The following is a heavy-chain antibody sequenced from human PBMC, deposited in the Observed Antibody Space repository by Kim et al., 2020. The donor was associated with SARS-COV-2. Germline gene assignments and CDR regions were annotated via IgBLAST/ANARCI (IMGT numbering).Heavy chain of an antibody. J-gene: IGHJ5*02. D-gene: IGHD2-15*01. V-gene: IGHV2-5*02. Sequence: SGPTLVNPTQTLTLTCTFSGFSLSTTGVGVGWIRQPPGKALEWLALIYWDDDKRYSPSLKSRLTITKDTSKNQVVLTMTNMDPVDTATYYCANTGGAKGSSWFDPWGQGTLVTVSS. CDR1: GFSLSTTGVG. CDR2: IYWDDDK. CDR3: ANTGGAKGSSWFDP.